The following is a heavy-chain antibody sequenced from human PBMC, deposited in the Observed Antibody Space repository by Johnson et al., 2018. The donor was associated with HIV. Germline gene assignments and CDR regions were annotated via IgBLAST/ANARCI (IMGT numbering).Heavy chain of an antibody. J-gene: IGHJ3*02. Sequence: VQLVESGGGLVQPGGSLRLSCVASDFTFSNYWMSWIRQTPGKGLEWVSYISSSGTTVYNADSVKGRFSISRDNAKQSLYLQMNSLRAEDTAVYYCARGISNWNYFDDDAFDIWGQGTMVTVSS. CDR1: DFTFSNYW. V-gene: IGHV3-11*04. CDR3: ARGISNWNYFDDDAFDI. CDR2: ISSSGTTV. D-gene: IGHD1-7*01.